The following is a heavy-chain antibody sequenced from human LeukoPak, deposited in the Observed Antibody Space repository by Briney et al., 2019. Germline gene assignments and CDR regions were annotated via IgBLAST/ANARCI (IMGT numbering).Heavy chain of an antibody. CDR2: ISSSSSYM. Sequence: GGSLRLSCAASGFTFSSYSMNWVRQPPGKGLEWVSSISSSSSYMYYADSVKGRFTISRDNAKNSLYMQVNSLRAEDTAVYYCARVAFSGYDAFDIWGQGTMVTVSS. D-gene: IGHD3-10*01. V-gene: IGHV3-21*01. CDR1: GFTFSSYS. CDR3: ARVAFSGYDAFDI. J-gene: IGHJ3*02.